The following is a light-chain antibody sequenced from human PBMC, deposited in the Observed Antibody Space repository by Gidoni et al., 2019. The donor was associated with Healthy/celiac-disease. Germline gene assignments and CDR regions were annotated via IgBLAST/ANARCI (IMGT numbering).Light chain of an antibody. CDR2: DAS. Sequence: IVWPQSPPTLSLSPGEGATLSCRASQSVSSYLSWYQQKPGQAPRLLISDASNRAIGLPARFSGSGSETAFTLTISRLEPEDFAVYYCQQRTNSITFGQGTRLEIK. J-gene: IGKJ5*01. CDR1: QSVSSY. CDR3: QQRTNSIT. V-gene: IGKV3-11*01.